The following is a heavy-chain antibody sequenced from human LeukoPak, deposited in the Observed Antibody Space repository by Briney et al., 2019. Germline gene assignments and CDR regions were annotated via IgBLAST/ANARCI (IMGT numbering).Heavy chain of an antibody. V-gene: IGHV4-39*01. CDR1: GGSISSSSYY. Sequence: PSETLSLTCTVSGGSISSSSYYWGWIRQPPGKGLEWIGSLYYSGSTYYNPSLKSRVTISVDTSKNQFSLKLSSVTAADTAVYYCARLYYDSSGYYFRNYYYMDVWGKGTTVTVSS. D-gene: IGHD3-22*01. J-gene: IGHJ6*03. CDR2: LYYSGST. CDR3: ARLYYDSSGYYFRNYYYMDV.